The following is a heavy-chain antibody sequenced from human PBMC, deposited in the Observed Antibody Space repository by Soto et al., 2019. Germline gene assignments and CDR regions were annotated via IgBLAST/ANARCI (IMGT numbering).Heavy chain of an antibody. J-gene: IGHJ4*02. CDR2: ISGSGGST. Sequence: GGSLRLSCAASGFSFRNYAMNWVRQAPGKGLEWVSIISGSGGSTYHADSVQGHFAISRDNSNGTLYLQMNGLRAEDTALYYCAKAGGQHLDVFDYWGRGTLVTVSS. V-gene: IGHV3-23*01. D-gene: IGHD6-13*01. CDR3: AKAGGQHLDVFDY. CDR1: GFSFRNYA.